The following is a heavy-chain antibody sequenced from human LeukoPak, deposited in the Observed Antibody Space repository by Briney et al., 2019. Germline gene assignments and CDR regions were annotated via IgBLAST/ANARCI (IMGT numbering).Heavy chain of an antibody. D-gene: IGHD1-26*01. Sequence: PSETLSLTCAVYGGSFSGYYWNWIRQPPGKGLEWIGEINHSGSANYDPSLKSRVTTSVDTSKNQFSLKLTSVTAADTAVYYCARHLGATALYYYYYMDVWGKGTTVTVSS. CDR3: ARHLGATALYYYYYMDV. CDR1: GGSFSGYY. CDR2: INHSGSA. J-gene: IGHJ6*03. V-gene: IGHV4-34*01.